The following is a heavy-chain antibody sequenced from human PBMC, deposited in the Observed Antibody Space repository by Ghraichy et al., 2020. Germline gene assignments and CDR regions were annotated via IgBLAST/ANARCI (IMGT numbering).Heavy chain of an antibody. CDR3: ASYGSSSWYFVDY. V-gene: IGHV4-39*01. CDR2: IYYSGST. J-gene: IGHJ4*02. Sequence: SETLSLTCTVSGGSISSSSYYWGWIRQPPGKGLEWIGSIYYSGSTYYNPSLKSRVTISVDTSKNQFSLKLSSVTAADTAVYYCASYGSSSWYFVDYWGQGTLVTVSS. D-gene: IGHD6-13*01. CDR1: GGSISSSSYY.